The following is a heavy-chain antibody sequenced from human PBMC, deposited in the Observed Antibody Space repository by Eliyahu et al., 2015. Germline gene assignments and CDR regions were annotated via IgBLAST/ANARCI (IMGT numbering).Heavy chain of an antibody. CDR2: IYHSGST. CDR3: ARVSLAMIVPTPDNYFDY. Sequence: QVQLQESGPGLVKPSETLSPTCAVSGYSIXSGXSWGWIRQPPGKGLEWIGSIYHSGSTYYNPSLKSRVTISVDTSKNQFSLKLSSVTAADTAVYYCARVSLAMIVPTPDNYFDYWGQGTLVTVSS. J-gene: IGHJ4*02. V-gene: IGHV4-38-2*01. CDR1: GYSIXSGXS. D-gene: IGHD3-22*01.